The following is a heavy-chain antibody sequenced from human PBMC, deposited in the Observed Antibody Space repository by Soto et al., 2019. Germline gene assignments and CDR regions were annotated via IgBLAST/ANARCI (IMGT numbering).Heavy chain of an antibody. CDR1: GCSSSSSSYY. Sequence: SETLSLTCTFSGCSSSSSSYYLGRLPTPPGQGVEWIGYIYYSGSTNYNPSLKSRVTISVDTSKNQFSLKLSSVTAADTAVYYCARLGGDYDYIWGSPFDHWGQGTLVTVSS. CDR3: ARLGGDYDYIWGSPFDH. CDR2: IYYSGST. V-gene: IGHV4-61*05. D-gene: IGHD3-16*01. J-gene: IGHJ4*02.